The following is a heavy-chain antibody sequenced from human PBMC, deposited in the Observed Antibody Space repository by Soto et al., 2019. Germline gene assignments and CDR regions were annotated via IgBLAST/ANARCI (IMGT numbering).Heavy chain of an antibody. J-gene: IGHJ4*02. CDR3: VRDGSLLGLTR. Sequence: EVQLVESGGGLVKPGESLRLSCVASGFTFKNYNMNWVRQAPGKGLEWVSSIGGTDTFTYYADSVKGLFSISRNSAKSSLFLQMNSLRAEDTAVYFCVRDGSLLGLTRWGQGTLVTVSS. CDR1: GFTFKNYN. CDR2: IGGTDTFT. D-gene: IGHD3-10*01. V-gene: IGHV3-21*01.